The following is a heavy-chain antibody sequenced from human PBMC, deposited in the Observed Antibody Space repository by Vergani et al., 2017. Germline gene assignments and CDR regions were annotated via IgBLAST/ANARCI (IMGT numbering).Heavy chain of an antibody. CDR2: IYYSGST. J-gene: IGHJ5*02. D-gene: IGHD5-18*01. Sequence: QVQLQESGPGLVKPSETLSLTCTVSGGSISSYYWSWIWQPPGKGLEWIGYIYYSGSTNYNPSLKSRVTISVDTSKNQFSLKLSSVTAADTAVYYCSREGPGGYSYGYGWFDPWGQGTLVTGSS. V-gene: IGHV4-59*01. CDR1: GGSISSYY. CDR3: SREGPGGYSYGYGWFDP.